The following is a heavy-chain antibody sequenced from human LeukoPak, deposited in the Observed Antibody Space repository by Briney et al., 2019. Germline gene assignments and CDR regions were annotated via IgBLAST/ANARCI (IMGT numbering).Heavy chain of an antibody. CDR3: ARWGSIAVARFDY. J-gene: IGHJ4*02. CDR1: GGSISSYY. Sequence: SETLSLTCTVSGGSISSYYWSWIRQPPGEGLEWIGYIYYTGSTNYNPSLTSRVNISVDTSKNQFSLNLTSVTAADTAVYYCARWGSIAVARFDYWGQGTLVTVSS. V-gene: IGHV4-59*01. CDR2: IYYTGST. D-gene: IGHD6-6*01.